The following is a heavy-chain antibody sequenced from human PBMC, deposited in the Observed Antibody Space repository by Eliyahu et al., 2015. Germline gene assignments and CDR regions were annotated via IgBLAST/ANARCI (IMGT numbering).Heavy chain of an antibody. V-gene: IGHV4-34*02. D-gene: IGHD3/OR15-3a*01. Sequence: QVQLQQWGAGLLKPSETLSLTCAVYGGSFSGYYWSWFRQPPGRGLEWVGGITHSGSTPYNASLKSRVTISVDTSKNQFSLRVSSVTAADTAVYYCARGVLDYTSRKGFDPWGQGTLVTVSS. CDR1: GGSFSGYY. J-gene: IGHJ5*02. CDR3: ARGVLDYTSRKGFDP. CDR2: ITHSGST.